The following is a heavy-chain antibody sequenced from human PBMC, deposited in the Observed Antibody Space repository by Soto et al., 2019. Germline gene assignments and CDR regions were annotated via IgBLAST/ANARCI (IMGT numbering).Heavy chain of an antibody. Sequence: SETLSLTCAVYGGSFSAYYWSWIRQPPGKGLEWIGEINHSGGTSYNPSLKSRVTISVDTSKSQFSLKLTSVTAAGRAVYYCARGSVDTVDSSGLYEYWGQGTPVTVSS. J-gene: IGHJ4*02. CDR2: INHSGGT. D-gene: IGHD3-22*01. V-gene: IGHV4-34*01. CDR1: GGSFSAYY. CDR3: ARGSVDTVDSSGLYEY.